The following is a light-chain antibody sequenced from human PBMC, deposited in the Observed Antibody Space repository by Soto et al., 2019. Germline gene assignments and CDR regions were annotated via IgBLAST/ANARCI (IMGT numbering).Light chain of an antibody. CDR3: QQRKYWPPLT. CDR1: QSDDIY. Sequence: ETVLTQSPATLSLSPGETATLSCRASQSDDIYVAWYQQKPGQAPRLLIWDASNRATGIPARFSGSGSGTDFTLTISSLEPEDFAVYYCQQRKYWPPLTFGQGTRLEI. CDR2: DAS. V-gene: IGKV3-11*01. J-gene: IGKJ5*01.